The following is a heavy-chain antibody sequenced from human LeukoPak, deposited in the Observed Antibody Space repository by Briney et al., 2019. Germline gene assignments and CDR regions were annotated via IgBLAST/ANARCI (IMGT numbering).Heavy chain of an antibody. CDR3: ARKAQYNGHYPLDY. CDR1: GFTFTSYS. CDR2: TSDRGDYT. V-gene: IGHV3-23*01. J-gene: IGHJ4*02. Sequence: GGSLRLSCAASGFTFTSYSMSWVRQAPGEGLEWVSGTSDRGDYTYYADSVKGRFTISRDSSKNTLFLQMNSLRAEDTALYFCARKAQYNGHYPLDYWGQGTLVTVSS. D-gene: IGHD1-7*01.